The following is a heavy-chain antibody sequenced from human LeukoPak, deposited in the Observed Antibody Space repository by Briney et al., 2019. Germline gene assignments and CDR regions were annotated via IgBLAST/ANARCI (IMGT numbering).Heavy chain of an antibody. CDR2: INHSGST. CDR1: GGSFSGYY. V-gene: IGHV4-34*01. Sequence: PSETLSLTCAVYGGSFSGYYWSWIRQPPGKGLEWIGEINHSGSTNYNPSLKSRVTISVDTSKNQFSLKLSSVTAADTAVYYCARGPRIAVAGSKPYYYYCYMDVWGKGTTVTVSS. D-gene: IGHD6-19*01. CDR3: ARGPRIAVAGSKPYYYYCYMDV. J-gene: IGHJ6*03.